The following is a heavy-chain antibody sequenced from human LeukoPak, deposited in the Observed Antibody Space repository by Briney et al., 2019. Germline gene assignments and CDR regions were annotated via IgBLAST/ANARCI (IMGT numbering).Heavy chain of an antibody. V-gene: IGHV1-8*03. J-gene: IGHJ4*02. CDR3: ARLGELSSDDY. CDR1: GYTFTSYD. CDR2: MNSNSGNT. D-gene: IGHD3-16*02. Sequence: GASVKVSCKASGYTFTSYDINWVRQATGQGPEWMGWMNSNSGNTGYAQKFRGRVSITRNTSISTAYMELSSLVSEDTAVYHWARLGELSSDDYWGQGTLVTVSS.